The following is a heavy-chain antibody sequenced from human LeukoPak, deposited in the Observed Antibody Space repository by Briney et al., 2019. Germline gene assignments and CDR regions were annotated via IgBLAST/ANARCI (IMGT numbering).Heavy chain of an antibody. CDR1: GGSISSYY. CDR3: AREPGGAEYSGYDPFDY. Sequence: SETLSLTCTVSGGSISSYYWSWIRQPPGKGLEWIGYIYYSGSTNYNPSLKSRVTISVDTSKNQFSLQLNSLTPEDTAVYYCAREPGGAEYSGYDPFDYWGQGTLVTVSS. CDR2: IYYSGST. V-gene: IGHV4-59*12. D-gene: IGHD5-12*01. J-gene: IGHJ4*02.